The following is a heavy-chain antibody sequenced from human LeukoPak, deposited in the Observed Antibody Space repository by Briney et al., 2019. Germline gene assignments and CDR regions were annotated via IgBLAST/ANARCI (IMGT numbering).Heavy chain of an antibody. CDR1: GFTFSSYS. J-gene: IGHJ3*02. V-gene: IGHV3-21*01. Sequence: GGSLRLSCAASGFTFSSYSMNWVRQAPGKGLEWVSSINNSYSHIYYADSVKGRVTISRDNAKNSLYLQMNSLRAEDTAVYYCARDRFQSGGSPNVFDIWGRGTMVTVSS. D-gene: IGHD1-26*01. CDR3: ARDRFQSGGSPNVFDI. CDR2: INNSYSHI.